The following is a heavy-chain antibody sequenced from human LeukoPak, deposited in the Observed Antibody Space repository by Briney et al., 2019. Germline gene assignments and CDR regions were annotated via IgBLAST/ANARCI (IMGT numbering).Heavy chain of an antibody. CDR2: IRSKAYGGTT. CDR3: TKERYDFWSGPQGFDP. D-gene: IGHD3-3*01. J-gene: IGHJ5*02. Sequence: GGSLRLSCTASGFTFGDYAMSWVRQAPGKGLEWVGFIRSKAYGGTTEYAASVKGRFTISRDDSKSIAYLQMNSLKTEDTAVYYCTKERYDFWSGPQGFDPWGQGTLVTVSS. CDR1: GFTFGDYA. V-gene: IGHV3-49*04.